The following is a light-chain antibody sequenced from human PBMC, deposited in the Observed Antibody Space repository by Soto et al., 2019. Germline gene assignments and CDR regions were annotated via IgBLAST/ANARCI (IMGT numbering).Light chain of an antibody. J-gene: IGKJ2*01. V-gene: IGKV1-5*03. CDR3: QQCHGYSS. CDR2: KTS. CDR1: QSLTGW. Sequence: DIQMTQSPSTLSASVGDRVTITCRASQSLTGWLAWYQQKPGKAPNLLIYKTSTLRSGVPPRFSASGSGTEFTLTISSLQPDDFATYYCQQCHGYSSFGQGTKLEI.